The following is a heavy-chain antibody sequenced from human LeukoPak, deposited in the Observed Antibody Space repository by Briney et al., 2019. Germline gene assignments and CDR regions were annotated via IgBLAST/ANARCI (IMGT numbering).Heavy chain of an antibody. D-gene: IGHD6-13*01. J-gene: IGHJ4*02. CDR2: IYYSGST. CDR3: ARTPTSSSWYYFDY. Sequence: KSSETLSLTCTVFGGSISSGDYYWSWIRQPPGKGLEWIGYIYYSGSTYYNPSLKSRVTISVDTSKNQFSLKLSSVTAADTAVYYCARTPTSSSWYYFDYWGQGTLVTVSS. CDR1: GGSISSGDYY. V-gene: IGHV4-30-4*01.